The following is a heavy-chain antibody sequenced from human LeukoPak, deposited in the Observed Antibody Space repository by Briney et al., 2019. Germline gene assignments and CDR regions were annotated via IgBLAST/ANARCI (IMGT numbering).Heavy chain of an antibody. Sequence: SETLSLTCAVYGGSFGGYYWSWIRQPPGKGLEWIGEINHSGSTNYNPSLKSRVTISVDTSKNQFSLKLSSVTAADTAVYYCARGATGITIFGVVKNYFDYWGQGTLVTVSS. CDR3: ARGATGITIFGVVKNYFDY. D-gene: IGHD3-3*01. CDR2: INHSGST. J-gene: IGHJ4*02. V-gene: IGHV4-34*01. CDR1: GGSFGGYY.